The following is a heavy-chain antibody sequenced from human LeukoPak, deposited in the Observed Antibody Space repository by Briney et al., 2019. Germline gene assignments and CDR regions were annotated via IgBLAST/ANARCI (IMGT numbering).Heavy chain of an antibody. CDR1: DYTFSNYG. Sequence: ASVKVSCKASDYTFSNYGITWVRQAPGQGLEYMGWISTYNGATNYAQKLQGRVTMTTDTSTSTAYMELRSLRSDDTAVYYCARAGNIVVPAAKHFDYWGQGTLVTVSS. CDR2: ISTYNGAT. CDR3: ARAGNIVVPAAKHFDY. D-gene: IGHD2-2*01. V-gene: IGHV1-18*01. J-gene: IGHJ4*02.